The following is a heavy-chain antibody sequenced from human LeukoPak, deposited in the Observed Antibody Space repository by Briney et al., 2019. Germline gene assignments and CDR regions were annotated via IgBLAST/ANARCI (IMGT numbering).Heavy chain of an antibody. J-gene: IGHJ1*01. V-gene: IGHV3-74*01. CDR2: ISPTGSTT. D-gene: IGHD2-21*02. CDR3: ARGPNPHCSGLYF. CDR1: GFSFSGHW. Sequence: GGSLRLSCTASGFSFSGHWMHWARQLPGKGLVWVSRISPTGSTTSYADSVKGRFTVSRDNAKNTLYLQVNNLRAEDTAVYYCARGPNPHCSGLYFWGQATLLPLPS.